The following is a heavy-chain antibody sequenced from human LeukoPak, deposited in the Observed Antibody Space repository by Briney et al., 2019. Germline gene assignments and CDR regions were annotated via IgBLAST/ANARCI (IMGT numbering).Heavy chain of an antibody. D-gene: IGHD1-26*01. CDR1: VFTFSDYS. J-gene: IGHJ4*02. Sequence: GGSLRLSCAASVFTFSDYSMNWVRHAPWKGLEWVSSISSRSTSIYYADSVKGRFTISRDSAKKLVYLQMNSLRAEDTAVYYCARDDRVGALLWGQGTLVTVSS. CDR2: ISSRSTSI. V-gene: IGHV3-21*01. CDR3: ARDDRVGALL.